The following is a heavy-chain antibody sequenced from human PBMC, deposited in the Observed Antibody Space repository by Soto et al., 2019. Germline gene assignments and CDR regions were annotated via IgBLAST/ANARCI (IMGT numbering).Heavy chain of an antibody. J-gene: IGHJ4*02. Sequence: EVQLLESGGGLVQPGGSLRLTCAASGFTFSSYGISWIRLSPGKGLEWVSVISGGGDTTYYTPSVKGRFTISRDDFRNTLYLQMNSLRTEHTARYYCAKLRDFVVLPAGILDYWGPGTLVTVSS. CDR2: ISGGGDTT. CDR3: AKLRDFVVLPAGILDY. D-gene: IGHD2-8*02. V-gene: IGHV3-23*01. CDR1: GFTFSSYG.